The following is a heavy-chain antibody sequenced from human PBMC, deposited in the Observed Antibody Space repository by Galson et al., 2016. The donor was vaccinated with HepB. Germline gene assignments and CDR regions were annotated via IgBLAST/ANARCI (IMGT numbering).Heavy chain of an antibody. Sequence: SLRLSCAASGFIFSSSVMSWVRQAPGKGLEWVLVTSNLVDSTYYADSVKGRFTISRDNSRNTLYLQVNSLRAEDTAVYYCAKASGYSNTWLNFWGQGTLVTVSS. V-gene: IGHV3-23*01. CDR1: GFIFSSSV. CDR2: TSNLVDST. J-gene: IGHJ5*01. CDR3: AKASGYSNTWLNF. D-gene: IGHD5-12*01.